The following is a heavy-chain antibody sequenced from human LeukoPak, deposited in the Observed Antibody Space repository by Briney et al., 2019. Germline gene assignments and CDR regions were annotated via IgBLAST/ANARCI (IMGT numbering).Heavy chain of an antibody. CDR2: ISTSGSYT. J-gene: IGHJ5*02. V-gene: IGHV3-11*06. CDR1: GFTFSNYY. D-gene: IGHD1-26*01. Sequence: GGSLRLSCAASGFTFSNYYMSWIRQAPGQGLEWVSCISTSGSYTYYADSVKGRFTISRDNAKNSLYLQMNSLRGEDTAVYYCAGEMVGGTGAFAPWGEGTLVSVSS. CDR3: AGEMVGGTGAFAP.